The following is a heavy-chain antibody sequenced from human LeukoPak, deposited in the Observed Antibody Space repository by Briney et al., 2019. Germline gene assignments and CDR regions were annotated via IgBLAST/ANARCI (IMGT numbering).Heavy chain of an antibody. CDR3: AREISVGPYNWFDP. J-gene: IGHJ5*02. CDR2: ISSSGSTI. D-gene: IGHD1-26*01. V-gene: IGHV3-48*03. CDR1: GFTFGSYE. Sequence: GGSLRLSCAASGFTFGSYEMNWVRQAPGKGLEWVSYISSSGSTIYYADSVKGRFTISRDNAKNSLYLQMNSLRAEDTAVYYCAREISVGPYNWFDPWGQGTLVTVSS.